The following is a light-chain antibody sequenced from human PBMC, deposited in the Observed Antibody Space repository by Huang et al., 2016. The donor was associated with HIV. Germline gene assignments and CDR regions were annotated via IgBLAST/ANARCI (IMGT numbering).Light chain of an antibody. CDR1: QDIRSY. Sequence: PASLSAYVGDRVTISCQANQDIRSYLNWYQQKPGKAPRLLIYGASNLQAGVPSRFSGNGSGTDFTITISSLQSEDIATYYCQQYDSLYTFGQGTRLEIK. CDR3: QQYDSLYT. J-gene: IGKJ2*01. V-gene: IGKV1-33*01. CDR2: GAS.